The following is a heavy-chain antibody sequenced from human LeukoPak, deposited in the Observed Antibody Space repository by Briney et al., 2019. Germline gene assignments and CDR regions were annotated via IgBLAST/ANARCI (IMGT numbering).Heavy chain of an antibody. V-gene: IGHV3-15*01. CDR1: GFTFSNAW. D-gene: IGHD3-9*01. Sequence: PGGSLRLSCAASGFTFSNAWMSWVRQAPGKGLEWVGRIKSKTDGGTTDYAAPVKGRFTISRDDSKNTLYLQMNSLKTEDTAVYYCVRGDILTAYPGDYFDYWGQGTLVTVSS. CDR2: IKSKTDGGTT. J-gene: IGHJ4*02. CDR3: VRGDILTAYPGDYFDY.